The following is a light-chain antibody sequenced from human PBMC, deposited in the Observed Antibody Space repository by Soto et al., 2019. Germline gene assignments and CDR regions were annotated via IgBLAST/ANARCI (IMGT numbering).Light chain of an antibody. Sequence: QLVLTQPPSTSGTPGQRVTISCSGSSSNIGSESVNWYQQLPGTAPKLLLYSYNQRPSGVPDRFSGSKSGTSASLAISGLQSEDEADYICAAWDDSLNSYVFGLGTKLTVL. CDR2: SYN. CDR3: AAWDDSLNSYV. J-gene: IGLJ1*01. V-gene: IGLV1-44*01. CDR1: SSNIGSES.